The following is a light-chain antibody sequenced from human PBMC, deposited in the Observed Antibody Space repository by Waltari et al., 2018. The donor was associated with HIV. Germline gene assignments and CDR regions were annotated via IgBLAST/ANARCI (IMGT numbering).Light chain of an antibody. V-gene: IGLV6-57*03. CDR3: QSYDNANPSI. CDR2: EDT. J-gene: IGLJ1*01. CDR1: SGNIASNH. Sequence: NFVLTQPHSVSESPGKTVTISCARSSGNIASNHVQWYQQRPGSAPTPVIYEDTQRPSGVPDRFSGSIDSSSNSASLTIYELRTEDEADYYCQSYDNANPSIFGTGTRVTVL.